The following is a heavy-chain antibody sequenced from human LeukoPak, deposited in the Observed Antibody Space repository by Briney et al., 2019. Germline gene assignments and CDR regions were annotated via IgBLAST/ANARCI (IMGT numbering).Heavy chain of an antibody. Sequence: GGSLRLSCAASGFTFSSYGMHWVRQAPGKGLEWVAVISYDGSNKYYADSVKGRFTISRGNSKNTLYLQMNSLRAEDTAVYYCAKTPYDYVWGSYRPIDYWGQGTLVTVSS. V-gene: IGHV3-30*18. CDR2: ISYDGSNK. CDR3: AKTPYDYVWGSYRPIDY. J-gene: IGHJ4*02. CDR1: GFTFSSYG. D-gene: IGHD3-16*02.